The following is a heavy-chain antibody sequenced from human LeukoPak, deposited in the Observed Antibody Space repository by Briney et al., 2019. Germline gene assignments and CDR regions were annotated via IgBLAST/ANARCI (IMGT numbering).Heavy chain of an antibody. J-gene: IGHJ5*02. CDR1: GFTFSTYG. CDR2: ISYDGTKR. Sequence: GGSLRLSCAASGFTFSTYGIHWVRQAPGKGLEWVAVISYDGTKRYYADSVKGRFTISRDNSKNTLYLQMNSLRAEDTAVYYCAKANGDILTNWFDPWGQGTLVTVSS. D-gene: IGHD3-9*01. CDR3: AKANGDILTNWFDP. V-gene: IGHV3-30*18.